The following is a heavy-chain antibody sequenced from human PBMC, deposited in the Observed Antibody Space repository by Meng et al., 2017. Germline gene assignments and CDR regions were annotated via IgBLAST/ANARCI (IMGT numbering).Heavy chain of an antibody. CDR2: IYHSGST. CDR1: GGSISYGKW. V-gene: IGHV4-4*01. D-gene: IGHD2-15*01. CDR3: AREVAATTLFLDY. J-gene: IGHJ4*02. Sequence: VGVQGAGQGLVKPAGGQAFSCAVCGGSISYGKWWRWDGPAQGQGLEWSGKIYHSGSTNYNPSIKSGVTILVAKYKNSFSLKLSYVTDEDTAVYCCAREVAATTLFLDYWGQGTLVTVSS.